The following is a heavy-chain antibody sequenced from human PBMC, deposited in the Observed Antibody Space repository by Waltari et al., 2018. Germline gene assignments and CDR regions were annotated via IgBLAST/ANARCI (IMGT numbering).Heavy chain of an antibody. V-gene: IGHV4-4*02. D-gene: IGHD2-15*01. J-gene: IGHJ4*02. CDR1: GDSMSGSNW. CDR3: ARDRGRGLYLDS. Sequence: QLQLQESGPGLVKPSGTLSLTCTVSGDSMSGSNWWSWVRPSPEKGLAGIGQSHRSGRTNYNPSLESRATRSIDTANKQCSLKLTSTTAADTAVYYCARDRGRGLYLDSWGQGTLVTVSP. CDR2: SHRSGRT.